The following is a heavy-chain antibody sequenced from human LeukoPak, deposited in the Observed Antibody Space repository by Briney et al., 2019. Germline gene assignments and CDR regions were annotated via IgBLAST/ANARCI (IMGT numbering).Heavy chain of an antibody. D-gene: IGHD3-22*01. Sequence: PGRSLRLSCAASGFTFSSYGMHWVRQAPGKGLEWVAVISYDGSNKYYADSVKGRFTISRDNSKNTLYLQMNSLRAEDTAVYYCAKDLSPYGIVVPDAFDIWGQGTMVTVSS. CDR3: AKDLSPYGIVVPDAFDI. V-gene: IGHV3-30*18. CDR1: GFTFSSYG. J-gene: IGHJ3*02. CDR2: ISYDGSNK.